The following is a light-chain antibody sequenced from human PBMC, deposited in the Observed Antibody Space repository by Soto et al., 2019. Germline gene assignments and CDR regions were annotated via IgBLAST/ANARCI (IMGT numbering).Light chain of an antibody. CDR2: KAS. Sequence: DIQITHSPCTLSASVGERVTITFRASQSISSWLAWYQQKPGKAPKLLIYKASSLESGVPSRFSGSGSGTEFTLTISSLQPDDFATYYCQHYNSYSEEFGQGTKVDIK. CDR3: QHYNSYSEE. CDR1: QSISSW. V-gene: IGKV1-5*03. J-gene: IGKJ1*01.